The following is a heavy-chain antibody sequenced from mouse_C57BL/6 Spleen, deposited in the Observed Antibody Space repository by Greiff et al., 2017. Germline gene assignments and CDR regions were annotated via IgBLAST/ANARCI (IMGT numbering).Heavy chain of an antibody. CDR3: ARVYGNYLYFDY. Sequence: ECGPGILQSSQTLSLTCSFSGFSLSTSGMGVSWIRQPSGKGLEWLAHIYWDDDKRYNPSLKRRLTISKDTSRNQVFLKITSVDTADTATYYCARVYGNYLYFDYWGQGTTLTVSS. CDR2: IYWDDDK. J-gene: IGHJ2*01. V-gene: IGHV8-12*01. D-gene: IGHD2-1*01. CDR1: GFSLSTSGMG.